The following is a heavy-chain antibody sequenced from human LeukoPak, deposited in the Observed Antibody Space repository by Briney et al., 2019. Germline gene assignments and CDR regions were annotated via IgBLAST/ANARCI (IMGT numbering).Heavy chain of an antibody. CDR2: ISSSSSYI. Sequence: PGGSLRLSCAASGFTFGSYSMNWVRQAPGKGLEWVSSISSSSSYIYYADSVKGRFTISRDNAKNSLYLQMNSLRAEDTAVYYCAATIAVADYYFDYWGQGTLVTVSS. CDR1: GFTFGSYS. J-gene: IGHJ4*02. CDR3: AATIAVADYYFDY. V-gene: IGHV3-21*01. D-gene: IGHD6-19*01.